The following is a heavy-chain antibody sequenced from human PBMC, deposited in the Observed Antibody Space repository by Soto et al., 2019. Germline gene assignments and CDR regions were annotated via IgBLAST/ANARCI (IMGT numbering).Heavy chain of an antibody. CDR1: GFTFSSYS. D-gene: IGHD3-22*01. J-gene: IGHJ4*02. CDR2: ISSSSSYI. CDR3: ARDQASSGYFDY. Sequence: PGGCLRLCGAACGFTFSSYSMNCVRQAPGKGLEWVSSISSSSSYIYYADSVKGRFTISRDNAKNSLYLQMNSLRAEDTAVYYCARDQASSGYFDYWGQGTLVTVSS. V-gene: IGHV3-21*01.